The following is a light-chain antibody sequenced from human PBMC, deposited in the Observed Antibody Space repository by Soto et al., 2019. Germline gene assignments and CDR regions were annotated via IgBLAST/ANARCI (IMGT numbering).Light chain of an antibody. CDR1: SGDIGDYNY. J-gene: IGLJ1*01. CDR3: CSYTRSGTLL. CDR2: DVS. V-gene: IGLV2-14*01. Sequence: QSALTQPASVSGSPGQSITISCVGTSGDIGDYNYVSWYQQHPGKVPKVIIYDVSNRPSGVSYRFSGTKSGNTASLTVSGRQAEDEANYYCCSYTRSGTLLFGTGTKVTV.